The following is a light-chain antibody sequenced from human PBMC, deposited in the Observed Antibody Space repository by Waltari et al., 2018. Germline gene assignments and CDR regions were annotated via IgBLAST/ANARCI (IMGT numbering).Light chain of an antibody. V-gene: IGKV1-5*03. CDR1: QSLSTW. CDR3: QHYDSYPPT. J-gene: IGKJ4*01. Sequence: DIQMTQSPSTLSASVGDRVTITCRASQSLSTWLARYQQKPGKAPNLLISKASSLENEVPARFSGSGSGTEFTLTSSSLQPDDFSTFYCQHYDSYPPTFGGGTKVEMK. CDR2: KAS.